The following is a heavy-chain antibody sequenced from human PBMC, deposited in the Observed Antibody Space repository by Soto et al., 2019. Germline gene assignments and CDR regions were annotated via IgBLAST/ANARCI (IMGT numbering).Heavy chain of an antibody. Sequence: QITLKESGPTLVKPTQTLTLTCTFSGFSLTTSGVGVGWIRQPPGKALEWLALIYWDDDKRYSPSLKSRLTITNATYNNQVIPMLTNTEPPVSATYFCAHMTTPVTWLLDPWGQGTLVTVSS. CDR1: GFSLTTSGVG. J-gene: IGHJ5*02. CDR2: IYWDDDK. D-gene: IGHD3-10*01. V-gene: IGHV2-5*02. CDR3: AHMTTPVTWLLDP.